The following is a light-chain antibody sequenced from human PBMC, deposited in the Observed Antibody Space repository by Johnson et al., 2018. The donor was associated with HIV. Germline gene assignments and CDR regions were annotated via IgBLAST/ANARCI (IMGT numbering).Light chain of an antibody. J-gene: IGLJ1*01. CDR2: DNN. CDR1: SSNIGNNY. Sequence: SVLTQPPSVSAAPGQKVTISCSGSSSNIGNNYVSWYQQLPGTAPKLLIYDNNKRPSGIPDRISGSKSGTSATLGIAGLQTGDEADYYCGTWDSSLNVEVFGTGTRVTVL. CDR3: GTWDSSLNVEV. V-gene: IGLV1-51*01.